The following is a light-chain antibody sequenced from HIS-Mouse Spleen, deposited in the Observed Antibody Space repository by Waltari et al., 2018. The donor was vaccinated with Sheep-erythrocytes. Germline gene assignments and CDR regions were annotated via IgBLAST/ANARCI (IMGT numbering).Light chain of an antibody. CDR1: QSLLYSNGYNY. CDR3: MQALQTPLT. J-gene: IGKJ4*01. Sequence: DIVMTQSPLSLPVTPGDPASISCRSSQSLLYSNGYNYLDWYLQKPGQSPQLLIYLGSNRASGVPDRFSGSGSGTDFTLKISRVEAEDVGVYYCMQALQTPLTFGVGTKVEIK. V-gene: IGKV2-28*01. CDR2: LGS.